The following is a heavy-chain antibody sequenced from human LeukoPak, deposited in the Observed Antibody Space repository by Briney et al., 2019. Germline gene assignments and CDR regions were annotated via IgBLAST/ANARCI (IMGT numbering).Heavy chain of an antibody. V-gene: IGHV1-8*03. CDR1: GYTFTDDY. J-gene: IGHJ6*03. CDR2: MNPNSGNT. D-gene: IGHD2-15*01. CDR3: ARAATYYYYYMDV. Sequence: ASVKVSCKASGYTFTDDYVHWVRQAPGQGLEWMGWMNPNSGNTGYAQKFQGRVTITRNTSISTAYMELSSLRSEDTAVYYCARAATYYYYYMDVWGKGTTVTVSS.